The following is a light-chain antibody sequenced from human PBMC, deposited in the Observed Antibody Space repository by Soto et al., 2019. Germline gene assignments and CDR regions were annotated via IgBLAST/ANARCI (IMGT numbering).Light chain of an antibody. Sequence: IVMTQSPLSLPVTPGEPASISCRSSQSLLHSNGYNYLDWYLQRPVQSPQLLIFLGASRATGVPDRFSGSVSGTHFTLKISRVAAEDVGIFYYMQALQTPPSFGRGTEVHIK. CDR3: MQALQTPPS. CDR2: LGA. V-gene: IGKV2-28*01. CDR1: QSLLHSNGYNY. J-gene: IGKJ3*01.